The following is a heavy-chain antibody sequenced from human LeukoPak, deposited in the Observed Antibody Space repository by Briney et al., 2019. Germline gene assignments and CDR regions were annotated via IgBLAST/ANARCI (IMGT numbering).Heavy chain of an antibody. J-gene: IGHJ4*02. CDR3: AKEGERDGYFDY. CDR1: GFTFDDYA. CDR2: ISWNSGSI. D-gene: IGHD5-24*01. Sequence: TGGSLRLSCAASGFTFDDYAMHWVRQAPGKGLEWVSGISWNSGSIGYADSVKGRFTISRDNAKNSLYLQMNNLRAEDTALYYCAKEGERDGYFDYWGQGTLVTVSS. V-gene: IGHV3-9*01.